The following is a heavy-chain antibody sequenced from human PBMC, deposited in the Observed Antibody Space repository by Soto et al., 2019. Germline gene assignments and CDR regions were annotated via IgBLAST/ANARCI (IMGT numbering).Heavy chain of an antibody. Sequence: SETLSLTCAVYGGSFRGYYWSWIRQPPGKGLEWIGEINHSGSTNYNPSLKSRVTISVDTSKNQFSLKLSSVTAADTAVYYCASSDEQLVRGYYYGMDVWGQGTTVTVSS. J-gene: IGHJ6*02. CDR1: GGSFRGYY. CDR2: INHSGST. D-gene: IGHD6-6*01. CDR3: ASSDEQLVRGYYYGMDV. V-gene: IGHV4-34*01.